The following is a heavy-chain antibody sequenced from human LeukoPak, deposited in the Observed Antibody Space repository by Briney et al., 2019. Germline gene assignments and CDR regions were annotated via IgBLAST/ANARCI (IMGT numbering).Heavy chain of an antibody. CDR3: ARASSVTWGAFDI. D-gene: IGHD4-17*01. CDR2: VTPNSGYT. Sequence: GASVKVSCKASGYTFNNNDMNWVRQATGQGLEWMGWVTPNSGYTGYAQKFQGRVTITRDTSKSTAYMELSSLRSEDTAVYYCARASSVTWGAFDIWGQGTMVTVSS. CDR1: GYTFNNND. J-gene: IGHJ3*02. V-gene: IGHV1-8*02.